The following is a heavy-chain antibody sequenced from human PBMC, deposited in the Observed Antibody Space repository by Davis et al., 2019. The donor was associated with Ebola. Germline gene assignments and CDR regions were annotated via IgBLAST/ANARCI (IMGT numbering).Heavy chain of an antibody. D-gene: IGHD3-16*02. CDR2: IDPSDSYT. V-gene: IGHV5-10-1*04. Sequence: GESLKISCKGSGYSFTSYWISWVRQMPGKGLEWMGRIDPSDSYTNYSPSFQGQVTISADKSISTAYLQWSSLKASDTAMYYCARHRTYYYYYMDVWGKGTTVTVSS. CDR1: GYSFTSYW. J-gene: IGHJ6*03. CDR3: ARHRTYYYYYMDV.